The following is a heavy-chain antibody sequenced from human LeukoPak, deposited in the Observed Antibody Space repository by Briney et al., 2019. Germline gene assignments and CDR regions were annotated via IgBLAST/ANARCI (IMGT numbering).Heavy chain of an antibody. J-gene: IGHJ4*02. CDR1: SFTFSANA. V-gene: IGHV3-23*01. Sequence: GGSLRLSCEASSFTFSANAMSWVRQAPGKGLEWVSAISGSGGSTYYADSVKGRFTISRDNSKNTLSLQMNSLRAEDTAVYYCTTGHYYSNYWGQGTLVTVSS. CDR3: TTGHYYSNY. CDR2: ISGSGGST.